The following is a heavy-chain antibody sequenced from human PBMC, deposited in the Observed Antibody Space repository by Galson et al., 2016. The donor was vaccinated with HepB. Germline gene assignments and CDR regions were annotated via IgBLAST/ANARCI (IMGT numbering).Heavy chain of an antibody. V-gene: IGHV1-69*13. CDR3: ARSQIVATFTGFAY. CDR2: IIRMFGTV. CDR1: GGIFSSYA. J-gene: IGHJ4*02. D-gene: IGHD5-12*01. Sequence: SVKVSCKASGGIFSSYAMSWVRQAPGHGLEWMGGIIRMFGTVHYDRKFQGRVTISADDSASTAYMELRGLRSDDTAVYYCARSQIVATFTGFAYWGQGTRVTVSP.